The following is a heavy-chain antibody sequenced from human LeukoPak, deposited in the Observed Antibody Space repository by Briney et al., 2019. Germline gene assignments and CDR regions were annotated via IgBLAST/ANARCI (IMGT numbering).Heavy chain of an antibody. CDR3: ATAGYSSGWHFDY. CDR1: GGTFSSYA. J-gene: IGHJ4*02. Sequence: ASVKVSCKASGGTFSSYAISWVRQAPGQGLEWMGRIIPILGIANYAQKFQGRVTITADKSTSTAYMELSSLRSEDTAVYYCATAGYSSGWHFDYWGQGTLVTVPS. D-gene: IGHD6-19*01. V-gene: IGHV1-69*04. CDR2: IIPILGIA.